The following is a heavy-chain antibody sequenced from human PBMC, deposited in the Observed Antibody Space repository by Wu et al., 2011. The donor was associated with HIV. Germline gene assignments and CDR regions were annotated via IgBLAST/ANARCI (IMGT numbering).Heavy chain of an antibody. Sequence: QVQLVQSGAEVKKPGASVQVSCKASGYPFTKYYMHWVRQAPGQGLEWMGSVNPNSGGTSYAQKFQGRVTMTRDRSISTAYMELRGLRPDDSAVYYCARAASAAGGDYWGQGNPGHRLL. CDR1: GYPFTKYY. J-gene: IGHJ4*02. CDR2: VNPNSGGT. V-gene: IGHV1-2*02. CDR3: ARAASAAGGDY. D-gene: IGHD2-15*01.